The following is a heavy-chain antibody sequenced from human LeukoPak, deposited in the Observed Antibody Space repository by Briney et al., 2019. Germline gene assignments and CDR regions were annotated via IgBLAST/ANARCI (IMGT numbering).Heavy chain of an antibody. CDR1: GFTFSSYG. D-gene: IGHD1-26*01. J-gene: IGHJ4*02. CDR2: IQYEGSNK. V-gene: IGHV3-33*01. Sequence: GGSLRLSCSAYGFTFSSYGMDWVRQAPGKGLGWVAVIQYEGSNKYYADSVKGRFTISRDNSKNTLYLQMNSLRAEDTAVYYCGRDDELFDYWGQGTLVTVSS. CDR3: GRDDELFDY.